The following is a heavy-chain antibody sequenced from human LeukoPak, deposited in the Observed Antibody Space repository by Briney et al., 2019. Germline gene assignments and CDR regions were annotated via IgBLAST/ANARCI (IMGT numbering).Heavy chain of an antibody. CDR1: GFTFSSCW. J-gene: IGHJ4*02. Sequence: GGSPRLSCAASGFTFSSCWMSWVRQAPGKGLEWVANIKQDGSEENFVDSVKGRFTISRDNAKKSLYLQMNSLRAEDTAVYYCARGSSAGASLRHDYWGQGTLVTVSS. V-gene: IGHV3-7*01. CDR2: IKQDGSEE. CDR3: ARGSSAGASLRHDY. D-gene: IGHD1-26*01.